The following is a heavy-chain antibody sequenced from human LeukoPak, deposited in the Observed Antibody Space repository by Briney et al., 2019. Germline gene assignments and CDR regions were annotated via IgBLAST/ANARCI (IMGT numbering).Heavy chain of an antibody. D-gene: IGHD1-26*01. V-gene: IGHV3-21*01. Sequence: GGSLRLSCSASGFIFNTFGMNWVRQAPGKGLEWVSSITSTTTYTYYADSVKGRFTISRDNAKNSLFLQMNSLRAEDTAVYYCATIVGATGDYWGQGTLVTVSS. CDR2: ITSTTTYT. CDR3: ATIVGATGDY. J-gene: IGHJ4*02. CDR1: GFIFNTFG.